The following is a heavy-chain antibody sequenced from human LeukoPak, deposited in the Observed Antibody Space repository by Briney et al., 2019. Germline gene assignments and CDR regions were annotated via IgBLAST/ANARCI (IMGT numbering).Heavy chain of an antibody. V-gene: IGHV4-38-2*02. J-gene: IGHJ4*02. CDR1: GYSISSGYY. CDR3: ARDREWPVYALDY. CDR2: IYYSGST. D-gene: IGHD2-8*01. Sequence: SETLSLTCTVSGYSISSGYYWDWIRQPPGKGLEWIGSIYYSGSTYYNPSLKSRVTISVDTSKNQFSLELSSVTAADTAVYYCARDREWPVYALDYWGQGTLVTVSS.